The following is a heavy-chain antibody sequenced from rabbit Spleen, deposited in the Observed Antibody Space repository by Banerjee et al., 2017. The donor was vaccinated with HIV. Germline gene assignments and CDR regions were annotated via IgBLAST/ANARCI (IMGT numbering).Heavy chain of an antibody. Sequence: QSLEESGGDLVKPGASLTLTCTASGIDFSSTYYMCWVRQAPGKGLEWIACINVVTGKAVYASWAKGRFTFSKSSSTTVTLQMTSLPAADTATYFCARDAGSYDYIDVYFNLWGPGTLVTVS. V-gene: IGHV1S40*01. J-gene: IGHJ4*01. CDR3: ARDAGSYDYIDVYFNL. CDR2: INVVTGKA. D-gene: IGHD8-1*01. CDR1: GIDFSSTYY.